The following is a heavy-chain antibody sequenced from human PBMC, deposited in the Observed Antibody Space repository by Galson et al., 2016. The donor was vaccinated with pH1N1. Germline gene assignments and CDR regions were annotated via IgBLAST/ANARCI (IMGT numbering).Heavy chain of an antibody. Sequence: ATLSLTCTVSGGSISSYYWSWIRQPPGKGLEWIGYLYNSGGTNYNPSLMSRVTISEDTSRNQFSLKLRSVTAADTAVYYCASAGYRSGWYGIGAFDVWGQGTKVTVSS. V-gene: IGHV4-59*01. CDR3: ASAGYRSGWYGIGAFDV. CDR2: LYNSGGT. J-gene: IGHJ3*01. D-gene: IGHD6-13*01. CDR1: GGSISSYY.